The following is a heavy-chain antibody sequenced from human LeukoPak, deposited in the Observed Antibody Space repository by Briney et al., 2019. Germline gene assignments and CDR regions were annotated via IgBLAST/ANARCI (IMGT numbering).Heavy chain of an antibody. CDR3: ARIVVVPAAMLLSYYYYYMDV. J-gene: IGHJ6*03. CDR2: IYYSGST. CDR1: GGSISSSSYY. D-gene: IGHD2-2*01. Sequence: SETLSLTCTVSGGSISSSSYYWGWIRQPPGKGLEWIGSIYYSGSTNYNPSLKSRVTISVDTSKNQFSLKLSSVTAADTAVYYCARIVVVPAAMLLSYYYYYMDVWGKGTTVTVSS. V-gene: IGHV4-39*07.